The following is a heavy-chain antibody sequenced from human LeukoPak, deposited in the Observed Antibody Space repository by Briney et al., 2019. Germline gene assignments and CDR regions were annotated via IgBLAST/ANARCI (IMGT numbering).Heavy chain of an antibody. Sequence: GGSLRLSCAASGFTFSAYGMSWVRQSPRKGLEWVSRINSDGSSTSYADSVKGRFTISRDNAKNTLYLQMNSLRAEDTAVYYCARGYCSSTSCYVLGDYYYGMDVWGQGTTVTVSS. D-gene: IGHD2-2*01. V-gene: IGHV3-74*01. CDR3: ARGYCSSTSCYVLGDYYYGMDV. J-gene: IGHJ6*02. CDR1: GFTFSAYG. CDR2: INSDGSST.